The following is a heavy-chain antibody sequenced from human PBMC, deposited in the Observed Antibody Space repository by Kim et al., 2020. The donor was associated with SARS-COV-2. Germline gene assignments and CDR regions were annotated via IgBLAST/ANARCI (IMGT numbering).Heavy chain of an antibody. V-gene: IGHV4-38-2*02. J-gene: IGHJ4*02. CDR3: ARDPEAAGRGDDY. CDR1: GYSISSGYY. CDR2: IYHSGST. Sequence: SETLSLTCTVSGYSISSGYYWGWIRQPPGKGLEWIGSIYHSGSTYYNPSLKSRVTISVDTSKNQFSLKLSSVTAADTAVYYCARDPEAAGRGDDYWGQGTLVTVSS. D-gene: IGHD6-13*01.